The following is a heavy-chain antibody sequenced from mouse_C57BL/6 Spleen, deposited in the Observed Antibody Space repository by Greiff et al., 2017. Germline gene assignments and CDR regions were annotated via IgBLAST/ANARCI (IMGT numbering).Heavy chain of an antibody. V-gene: IGHV1-15*01. J-gene: IGHJ2*01. D-gene: IGHD2-1*01. CDR3: TRGNYGNYFDY. Sequence: QVQLQQSGAELVRPGASVTLSCKASGYTFTDYEMHWVKQTPVHGLEWIGAIDPETGGTAYNQKFKGKAILTADTSSSTAYMELRSLTSEDSAVYYCTRGNYGNYFDYWGQGTTLTVSS. CDR2: IDPETGGT. CDR1: GYTFTDYE.